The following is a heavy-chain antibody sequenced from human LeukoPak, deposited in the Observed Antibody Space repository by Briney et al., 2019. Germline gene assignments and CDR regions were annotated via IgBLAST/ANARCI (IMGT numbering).Heavy chain of an antibody. CDR1: GFTFSNAW. CDR2: ISSNGGST. V-gene: IGHV3-64D*09. Sequence: SGGSLRLSCAASGFTFSNAWMSWVRQAPGKGLEYVSAISSNGGSTYYAVSVKGRFTISRDNSKNTLYLQMSSLRAEDTAVYYCVKGYCSSISCFGDYWGQGTLVTFSS. CDR3: VKGYCSSISCFGDY. D-gene: IGHD2-2*01. J-gene: IGHJ4*02.